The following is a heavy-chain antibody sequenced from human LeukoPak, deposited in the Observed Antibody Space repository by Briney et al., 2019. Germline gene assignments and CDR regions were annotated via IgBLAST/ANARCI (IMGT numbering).Heavy chain of an antibody. J-gene: IGHJ4*02. V-gene: IGHV3-23*01. D-gene: IGHD3-10*01. Sequence: GGSLRLSCAASGFTFSSYAMSWVRQAPGKGLEWVSAISGSGGSTYYADSVKGRFTISRDNSKNTLYLQMNSLRAEDTAVYYCAKSLTYYYNMGSYYDYWGQGTLVTVSS. CDR2: ISGSGGST. CDR1: GFTFSSYA. CDR3: AKSLTYYYNMGSYYDY.